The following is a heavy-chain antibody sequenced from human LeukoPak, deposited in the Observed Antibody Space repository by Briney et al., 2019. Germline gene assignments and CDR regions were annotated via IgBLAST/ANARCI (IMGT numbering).Heavy chain of an antibody. CDR1: GFTFSNYR. Sequence: GGSLRLSCEVSGFTFSNYRMNWVRHAPGKRLEWVSSISGSSDYIDYADSLKGRFTISRDNAKNSLYLQMNSLRVEDTALYYCARDTGYEGYFDLWGRGTLVTVSS. D-gene: IGHD2-2*01. CDR2: ISGSSDYI. CDR3: ARDTGYEGYFDL. V-gene: IGHV3-21*06. J-gene: IGHJ2*01.